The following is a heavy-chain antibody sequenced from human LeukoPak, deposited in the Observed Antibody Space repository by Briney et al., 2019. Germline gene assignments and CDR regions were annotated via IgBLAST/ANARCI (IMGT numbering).Heavy chain of an antibody. D-gene: IGHD6-19*01. CDR3: AREESGWFSYYFDY. Sequence: NVGNGDTEYSQKFQGRVTITRDTSASTAYMELSSLRSEDTAVYYCAREESGWFSYYFDYWGQGTLVTVSS. V-gene: IGHV1-3*01. J-gene: IGHJ4*02. CDR2: NVGNGDT.